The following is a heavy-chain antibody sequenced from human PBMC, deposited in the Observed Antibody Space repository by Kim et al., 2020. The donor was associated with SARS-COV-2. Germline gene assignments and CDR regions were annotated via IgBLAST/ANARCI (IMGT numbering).Heavy chain of an antibody. D-gene: IGHD6-13*01. V-gene: IGHV4-59*01. Sequence: SLKSRVTISVDTSKNQFSLKLSSVTAADTAVYYCARDFSAAGTYYYGMDVWGQGTTVTVSS. J-gene: IGHJ6*02. CDR3: ARDFSAAGTYYYGMDV.